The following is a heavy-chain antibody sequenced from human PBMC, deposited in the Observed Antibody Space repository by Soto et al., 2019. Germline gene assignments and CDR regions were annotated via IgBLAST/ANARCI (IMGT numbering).Heavy chain of an antibody. D-gene: IGHD6-13*01. Sequence: EVQLVESGGGLVKPGGSLRLSCAASGFTFSNAWMSWVRQAPGKGLEWVSAISGSGGSTYYADSVKGRFTISRDNSKNTLYLQMNSLRAEDTAVYYCAKTPRYSRFEWFDPWGQGTLVTVSS. J-gene: IGHJ5*02. CDR3: AKTPRYSRFEWFDP. CDR2: ISGSGGST. V-gene: IGHV3-23*04. CDR1: GFTFSNAW.